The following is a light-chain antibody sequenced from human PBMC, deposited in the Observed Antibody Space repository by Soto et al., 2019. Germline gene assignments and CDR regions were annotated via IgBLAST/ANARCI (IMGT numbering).Light chain of an antibody. CDR2: YTS. V-gene: IGKV3-20*01. J-gene: IGKJ2*01. CDR1: QSVDSNY. Sequence: EIVLTQSPGTLSLSPGERATLSCRASQSVDSNYLAWYQQKPGQSPRLLISYTSNRATGIPDRFSGSGSGTDFTLTISGLEPADFAVYYCQQSVTAIRTFGPGTKLELK. CDR3: QQSVTAIRT.